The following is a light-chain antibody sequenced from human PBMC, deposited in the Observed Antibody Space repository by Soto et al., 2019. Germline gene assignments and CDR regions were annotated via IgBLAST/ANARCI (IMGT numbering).Light chain of an antibody. CDR1: QNIDKW. CDR3: QQSYSTPLT. CDR2: AAS. V-gene: IGKV1-39*01. J-gene: IGKJ4*02. Sequence: DIQMTQSPSTLSASVGDRVSITCRASQNIDKWLDWYQQKPQKAPKLLIYAASTLESGVPSRFSGSGSGTEFTLTISSLRPEDFATYYCQQSYSTPLTFGGGTKVDIK.